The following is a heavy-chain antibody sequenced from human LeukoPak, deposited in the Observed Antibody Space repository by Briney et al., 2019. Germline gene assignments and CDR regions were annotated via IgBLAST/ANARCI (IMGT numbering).Heavy chain of an antibody. CDR2: INSDGSST. D-gene: IGHD3-16*01. Sequence: PGGSLRLSCAASGFTFSSYWMHWVRQAPGKGLVWVSRINSDGSSTSYADSVKGRFIISRDNAKNTLYLQMNSLRAEDTAVYYCARGIMITFGGSLDYWGQGTLVTVSS. CDR3: ARGIMITFGGSLDY. V-gene: IGHV3-74*01. J-gene: IGHJ4*02. CDR1: GFTFSSYW.